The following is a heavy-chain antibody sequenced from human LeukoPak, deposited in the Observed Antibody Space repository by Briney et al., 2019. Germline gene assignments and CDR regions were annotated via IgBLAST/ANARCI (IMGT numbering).Heavy chain of an antibody. J-gene: IGHJ4*02. CDR3: ARDSQVAARGYYFDY. D-gene: IGHD2-15*01. Sequence: GASVKVSCXASGYTFTSYYMHWVRQAPGQGLEWMEMINPSGGSTSYAQKFQGRVTMTRDTSTSTVYMELSSLRSEDTAVYYCARDSQVAARGYYFDYWGQGTLVTVSS. CDR2: INPSGGST. V-gene: IGHV1-46*01. CDR1: GYTFTSYY.